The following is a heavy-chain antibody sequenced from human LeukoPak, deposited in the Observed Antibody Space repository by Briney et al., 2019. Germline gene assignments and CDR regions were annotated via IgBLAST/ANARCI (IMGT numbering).Heavy chain of an antibody. CDR3: ARDRIAVAGTPLRY. CDR2: ISAYNGNT. Sequence: ASVKVSCKAPGYTFTSYGISWVRQAPGQGLEWMGWISAYNGNTNYAQKLQGRVTMTTDTSTSTAYMELRSLRSDDTAVYYCARDRIAVAGTPLRYWGQGTLVTVSS. D-gene: IGHD6-19*01. CDR1: GYTFTSYG. V-gene: IGHV1-18*01. J-gene: IGHJ4*02.